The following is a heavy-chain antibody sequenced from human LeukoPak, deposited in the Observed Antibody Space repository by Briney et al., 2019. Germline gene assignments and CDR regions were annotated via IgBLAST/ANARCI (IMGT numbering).Heavy chain of an antibody. CDR1: GGSISSYY. CDR2: IYYSGST. J-gene: IGHJ6*02. Sequence: SETLSLTCTVSGGSISSYYWRWIRQPPGKGLEWIGYIYYSGSTNYNPSLKSRVTISVDTSKNQFSLKLSSVTAADTAVYYCARLSYDFWSGYTYYYGMDVWGQGTTVTVSS. CDR3: ARLSYDFWSGYTYYYGMDV. D-gene: IGHD3-3*01. V-gene: IGHV4-59*08.